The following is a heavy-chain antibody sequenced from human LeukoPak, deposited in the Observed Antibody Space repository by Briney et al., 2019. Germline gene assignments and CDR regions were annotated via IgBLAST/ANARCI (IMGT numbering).Heavy chain of an antibody. CDR2: MYSGGST. V-gene: IGHV3-53*05. D-gene: IGHD5-24*01. CDR1: GFLVGSNY. J-gene: IGHJ4*02. Sequence: GGSLRLSCAASGFLVGSNYMSWVRQAPGKGLEWVSVMYSGGSTYYADSVKGRFTISRDNSKNTLYLQMNSLRAEDTALYYCAKALHVEMATIDLDYWGQGTLVTVSS. CDR3: AKALHVEMATIDLDY.